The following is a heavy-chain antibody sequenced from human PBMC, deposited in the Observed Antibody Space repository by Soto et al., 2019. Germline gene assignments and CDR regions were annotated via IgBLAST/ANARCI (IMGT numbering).Heavy chain of an antibody. CDR1: GDSISSSSYY. CDR3: ARGHGGITIFGAPGHFDY. CDR2: ISYSGSP. D-gene: IGHD3-3*01. J-gene: IGHJ4*02. Sequence: QLQLQESGPGLVKPSETLSLTCIVSGDSISSSSYYWGWIRQPPGKGLEWIGSISYSGSPYYNPSLKSRVTISVETSRNHFSLNLSSVSAADAAVYYCARGHGGITIFGAPGHFDYWGQGTLVTVSS. V-gene: IGHV4-39*02.